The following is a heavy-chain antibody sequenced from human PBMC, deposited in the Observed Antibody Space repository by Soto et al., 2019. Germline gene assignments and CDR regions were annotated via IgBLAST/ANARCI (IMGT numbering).Heavy chain of an antibody. CDR1: GGSISSGDYY. CDR2: IYYSGST. V-gene: IGHV4-30-4*01. Sequence: QVQLQESGPGLVKPSQTLSLTCTVSGGSISSGDYYWSWIRQPPGKGLEWIGYIYYSGSTYYNPSLKSRVTITVDTFKNQFSLKLSSVTAADTAVYYCASLRTGYSRDWGLTFDYWGRGTLVTVSS. D-gene: IGHD6-19*01. J-gene: IGHJ4*02. CDR3: ASLRTGYSRDWGLTFDY.